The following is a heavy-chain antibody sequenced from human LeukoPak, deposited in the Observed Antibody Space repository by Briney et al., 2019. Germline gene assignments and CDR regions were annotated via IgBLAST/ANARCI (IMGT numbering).Heavy chain of an antibody. Sequence: SETLSLTCTVSGGSISSGSYYWSWIRQPAGKGLEWIGRIYTSGSTNYNPSLKSRVTISVDTSKNQFSLKLSSVTAADTAVYYCARGLYCGGDRYWFDYWGQGTLVTVSS. CDR1: GGSISSGSYY. V-gene: IGHV4-61*02. J-gene: IGHJ4*02. CDR3: ARGLYCGGDRYWFDY. CDR2: IYTSGST. D-gene: IGHD2-21*02.